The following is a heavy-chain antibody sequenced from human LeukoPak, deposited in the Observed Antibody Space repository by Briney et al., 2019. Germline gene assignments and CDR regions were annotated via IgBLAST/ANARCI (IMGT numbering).Heavy chain of an antibody. CDR1: GFTFSDYY. V-gene: IGHV3-11*01. CDR2: ISSSGSTI. CDR3: AKANSGSASRGYFDY. D-gene: IGHD6-25*01. J-gene: IGHJ4*02. Sequence: PGGSLRLSCAASGFTFSDYYMSWIRQAPGKGLEWVSYISSSGSTIYYADSVKGRFTISRDNAKNSLYLQMNSLRAEDTAVYYCAKANSGSASRGYFDYWGQGTLVTVSS.